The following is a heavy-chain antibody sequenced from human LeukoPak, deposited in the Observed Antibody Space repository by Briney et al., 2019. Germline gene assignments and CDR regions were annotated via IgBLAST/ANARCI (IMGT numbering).Heavy chain of an antibody. D-gene: IGHD5-12*01. V-gene: IGHV1-2*02. Sequence: GASVKVSCKASEDTFSVYMHWVRQAPGQGLEWMGWINPNSGGTNYAQKFQGRVTMTRDTSISTAYMELSRLRFDDTAVYYCARSRGHYSGYANDAFDIWGQGTMVTVSS. CDR3: ARSRGHYSGYANDAFDI. CDR2: INPNSGGT. CDR1: EDTFSVY. J-gene: IGHJ3*02.